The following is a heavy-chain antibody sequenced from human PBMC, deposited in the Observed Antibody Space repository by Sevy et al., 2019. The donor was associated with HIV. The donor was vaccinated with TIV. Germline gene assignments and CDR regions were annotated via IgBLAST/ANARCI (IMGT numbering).Heavy chain of an antibody. D-gene: IGHD3-22*01. V-gene: IGHV1-3*01. CDR3: AREGNYYDSSGYYSEYYFDY. Sequence: GESLKISCKASGYTFTSYAMHWVRQAPGQRLEWMGWINAGNGNTKYSQKFQGRVTITRDTSASTAYMELSSLRSEDTAVYYCAREGNYYDSSGYYSEYYFDYWGQGTLVTVSS. CDR2: INAGNGNT. J-gene: IGHJ4*02. CDR1: GYTFTSYA.